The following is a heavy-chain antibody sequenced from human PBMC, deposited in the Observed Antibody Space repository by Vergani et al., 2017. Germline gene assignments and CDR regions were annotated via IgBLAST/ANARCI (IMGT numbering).Heavy chain of an antibody. CDR1: GGSISSYY. J-gene: IGHJ6*02. Sequence: QVQLQESGPGLVKPSETLSLTCTVSGGSISSYYWSWIRQPPGKGLEWIGYIYYSGSTNYNPSLKSRVTISVDTSKNQFSLKLSSVTAADTAVYYCARDPGYDFWSGQVYGMDVWGQGTTVTVSS. CDR3: ARDPGYDFWSGQVYGMDV. D-gene: IGHD3-3*01. V-gene: IGHV4-59*01. CDR2: IYYSGST.